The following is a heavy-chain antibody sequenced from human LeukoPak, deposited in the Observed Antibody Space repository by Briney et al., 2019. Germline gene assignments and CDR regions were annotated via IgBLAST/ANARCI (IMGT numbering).Heavy chain of an antibody. Sequence: GGSLRLSCAASGFTFSGYAMRWVRQAPGKGLEWVAVIWYDGSNKYYADSVKGRFTISRDNSNNTLYLQMNSLRAEDTAVYYCARGGDIVVVPAAMSLDYWGQGTMVTVSS. CDR1: GFTFSGYA. CDR2: IWYDGSNK. D-gene: IGHD2-2*01. CDR3: ARGGDIVVVPAAMSLDY. V-gene: IGHV3-33*08. J-gene: IGHJ4*02.